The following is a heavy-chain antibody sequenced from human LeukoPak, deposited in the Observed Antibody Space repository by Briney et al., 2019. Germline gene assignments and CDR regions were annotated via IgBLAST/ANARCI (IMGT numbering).Heavy chain of an antibody. CDR1: GFTFNRSA. V-gene: IGHV3-23*01. CDR2: ISSSGGST. Sequence: GSLRLSCAVSGFTFNRSAMGWVRQAPGKGLEWVSGISSSGGSTDYADSVKGRFTISRDNAKNSLYLQMNSLRAEDTAVYYCARVKSLNWFDPWGQGTLVTVSS. J-gene: IGHJ5*02. CDR3: ARVKSLNWFDP.